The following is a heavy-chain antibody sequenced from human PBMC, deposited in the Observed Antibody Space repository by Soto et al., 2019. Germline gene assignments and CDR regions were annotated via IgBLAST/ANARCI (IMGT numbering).Heavy chain of an antibody. Sequence: QVQLVQSGAEVRKPGSSVKVSCKASGDTFSFYSIHWVRQAPGLGLEWMGRINPILSMSNYAQRFQVRVTMTADKSTSTAYMKLSGLRSEDTAIYYCASSYGSGYRAFDYWGQGALVTVSS. D-gene: IGHD3-10*01. J-gene: IGHJ4*02. CDR2: INPILSMS. CDR3: ASSYGSGYRAFDY. CDR1: GDTFSFYS. V-gene: IGHV1-69*02.